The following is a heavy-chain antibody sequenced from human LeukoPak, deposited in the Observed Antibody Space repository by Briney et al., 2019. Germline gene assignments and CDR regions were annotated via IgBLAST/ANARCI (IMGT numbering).Heavy chain of an antibody. CDR2: ISRSSNYK. CDR3: AKVAKYYYGSETYYFFEH. J-gene: IGHJ4*02. Sequence: GGSLRLSCAASGFTFSSYEMNWVRQAPGKGLEWVSYISRSSNYKYYADSVKGRFTISRDNAKNSLYLQMNSLRVEDTAVYYCAKVAKYYYGSETYYFFEHWGQGTPVTASS. V-gene: IGHV3-48*03. CDR1: GFTFSSYE. D-gene: IGHD3-10*01.